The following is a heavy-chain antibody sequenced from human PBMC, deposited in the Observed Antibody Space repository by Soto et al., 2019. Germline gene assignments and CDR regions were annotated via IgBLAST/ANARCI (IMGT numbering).Heavy chain of an antibody. V-gene: IGHV4-31*03. D-gene: IGHD3-10*01. CDR3: ARSSGSYYNAAFDI. J-gene: IGHJ3*02. Sequence: PSETLSLTCTVSGGSISSGGYYWTWIRQHPGKGLEWIGYNYYSGSTYYNPSLKSRVTISVDTSKNQFSLKLSSVTAADTAVYYCARSSGSYYNAAFDIWGQGTMVTVSS. CDR1: GGSISSGGYY. CDR2: NYYSGST.